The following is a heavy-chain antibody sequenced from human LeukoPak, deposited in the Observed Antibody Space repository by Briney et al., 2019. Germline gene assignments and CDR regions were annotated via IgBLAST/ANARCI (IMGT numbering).Heavy chain of an antibody. J-gene: IGHJ5*02. V-gene: IGHV3-30*01. CDR3: ARGGIAARYNWLDP. Sequence: PERPLRLSCAASGFTFSSYAMHWVRQAPGKGLEWVAVISYDGSNKYYADSVKGRFTISRDNSKNTLYLQMNSLRAEDTAVYYCARGGIAARYNWLDPWGQGTLVTVSS. CDR2: ISYDGSNK. CDR1: GFTFSSYA. D-gene: IGHD6-6*01.